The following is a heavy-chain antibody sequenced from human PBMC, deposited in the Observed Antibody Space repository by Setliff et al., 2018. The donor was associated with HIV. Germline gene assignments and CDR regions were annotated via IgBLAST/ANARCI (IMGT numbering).Heavy chain of an antibody. CDR3: ARTPEGAAVFDY. CDR1: GDSISSGGYY. J-gene: IGHJ4*02. V-gene: IGHV4-39*07. D-gene: IGHD6-13*01. Sequence: SETLSLTCTVSGDSISSGGYYWSWIRQPPGKGLEWIGSLYYSGSTNYNPSLQSRVTISVDTSKNQFSLKLSSVTAADTAVFYCARTPEGAAVFDYWGQGTLVTVSS. CDR2: LYYSGST.